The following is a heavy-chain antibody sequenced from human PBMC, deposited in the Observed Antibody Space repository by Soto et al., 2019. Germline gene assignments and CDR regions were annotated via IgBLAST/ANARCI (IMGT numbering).Heavy chain of an antibody. D-gene: IGHD4-17*01. CDR1: GFSLSTSGVG. J-gene: IGHJ4*02. CDR2: IYWNDDK. CDR3: AHRLDYGDFQGNYFDY. V-gene: IGHV2-5*01. Sequence: QITLKESGPTLVKPTQTLTLTCTFSGFSLSTSGVGVGWIRQPPGKALEWLALIYWNDDKRYSPSLKSRLTITKDTSTNQVVLTMTNMDPVDTATYYCAHRLDYGDFQGNYFDYWGQGTLVTVSS.